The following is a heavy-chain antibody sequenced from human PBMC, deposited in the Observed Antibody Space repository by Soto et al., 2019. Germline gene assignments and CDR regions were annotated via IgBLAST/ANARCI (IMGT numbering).Heavy chain of an antibody. J-gene: IGHJ4*02. CDR2: FDPEDGET. D-gene: IGHD2-15*01. CDR1: GYTLTELS. V-gene: IGHV1-24*01. Sequence: GASVKVSCKVSGYTLTELSMHWVRQAPGKGLEWMGGFDPEDGETIFAQKFQGRVTMTEDTSTDTAYMELSSLRSEDTAVYYCATTLLGYCSGGSCYFDYWGQGTLVTVSS. CDR3: ATTLLGYCSGGSCYFDY.